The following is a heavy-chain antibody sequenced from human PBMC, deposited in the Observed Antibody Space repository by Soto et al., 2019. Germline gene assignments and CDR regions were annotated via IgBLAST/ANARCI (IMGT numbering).Heavy chain of an antibody. CDR2: IKQDGSEK. CDR3: AREGITMVRGAVYYYYGMAV. D-gene: IGHD3-10*01. J-gene: IGHJ6*02. CDR1: GFTFSSYW. V-gene: IGHV3-7*01. Sequence: GGSLRLSCAASGFTFSSYWMSWVRQAPGKGLEWVANIKQDGSEKYYVDSVKGRFTISRDNAKNSLYLQMNSLRAEDTAVYYCAREGITMVRGAVYYYYGMAVWGQGTTVTVSS.